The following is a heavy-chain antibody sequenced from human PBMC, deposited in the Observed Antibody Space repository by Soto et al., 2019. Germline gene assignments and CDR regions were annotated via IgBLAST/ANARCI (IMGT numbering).Heavy chain of an antibody. J-gene: IGHJ4*02. V-gene: IGHV3-48*03. CDR2: ISSSGMTI. CDR3: ARDGYGDYDIFDY. CDR1: GFSFSTYA. D-gene: IGHD4-17*01. Sequence: GGSLRLSCAASGFSFSTYAMNWVRQAPGKGLEWVAYISSSGMTIYYADSVKGRFTISRDNAKNSLYLQMNSLRAEDTAVYYCARDGYGDYDIFDYWGQGTLVTVSS.